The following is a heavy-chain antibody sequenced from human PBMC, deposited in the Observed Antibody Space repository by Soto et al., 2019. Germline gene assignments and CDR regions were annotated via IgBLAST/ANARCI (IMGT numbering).Heavy chain of an antibody. J-gene: IGHJ6*03. CDR2: INAGNGNT. Sequence: ASVKVSCKASGYTFTSYAMHWVRQAPGQRLEWMGWINAGNGNTKYSQKFQGRVTITRDTSASTAYMELSSLRSEDTAVYYCAREYSSSSVFARPWMGYMDVWGKGTTVTVSS. V-gene: IGHV1-3*01. D-gene: IGHD6-6*01. CDR3: AREYSSSSVFARPWMGYMDV. CDR1: GYTFTSYA.